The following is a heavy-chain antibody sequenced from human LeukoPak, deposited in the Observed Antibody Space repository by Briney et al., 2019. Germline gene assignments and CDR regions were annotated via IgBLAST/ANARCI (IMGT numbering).Heavy chain of an antibody. CDR3: ARRLYSSSWSYYFDY. V-gene: IGHV4-59*01. Sequence: PSETLSLTCTVSGGSISSYYWSWIRQPAGKGLEWIGSINYIGGTSYNPSLKSGVSISVDTSKTQFSLKLSSGTAADTAVYYCARRLYSSSWSYYFDYWGQGTLVTVSS. CDR1: GGSISSYY. J-gene: IGHJ4*01. CDR2: INYIGGT. D-gene: IGHD6-13*01.